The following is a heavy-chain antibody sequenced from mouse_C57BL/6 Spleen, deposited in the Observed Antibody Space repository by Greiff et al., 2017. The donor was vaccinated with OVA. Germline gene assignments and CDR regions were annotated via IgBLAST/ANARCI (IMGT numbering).Heavy chain of an antibody. CDR3: ARSLPTTVVATGYFDV. V-gene: IGHV1-69*01. D-gene: IGHD1-1*01. J-gene: IGHJ1*03. CDR2: IDPSDSYT. CDR1: GYTFTSYW. Sequence: QVQLQQPGAELVMPGASVKLSCKASGYTFTSYWMHWVKQRPGQGLEWIGEIDPSDSYTNYNQKFKGKSTLTVDKSSSTAYMQLSSLTSEDSAVYDCARSLPTTVVATGYFDVWGTGTTVTVSS.